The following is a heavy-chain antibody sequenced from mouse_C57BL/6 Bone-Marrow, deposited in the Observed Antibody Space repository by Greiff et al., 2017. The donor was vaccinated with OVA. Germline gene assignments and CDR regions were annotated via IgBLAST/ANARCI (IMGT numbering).Heavy chain of an antibody. CDR3: ARELGGDWYFDV. CDR2: IYPGSGNT. V-gene: IGHV1-76*01. CDR1: GYTFTDYY. Sequence: VQLQQSGAELVRPGASVKLSCKASGYTFTDYYINWVKQRPGQGLEWIARIYPGSGNTYYNEKFKGKATLTAEKSSSTAYMQLSSLTSEDSAVYFCARELGGDWYFDVWGTGTTVTVSS. J-gene: IGHJ1*03.